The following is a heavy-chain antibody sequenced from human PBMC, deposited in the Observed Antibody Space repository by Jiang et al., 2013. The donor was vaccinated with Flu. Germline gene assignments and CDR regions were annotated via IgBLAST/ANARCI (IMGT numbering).Heavy chain of an antibody. Sequence: GSGLVKPSETLSLTCTASGGSISSYYWSWIRQPAGKGLEWIGRIYTSGSTNYNPSLKSRVTMSVDTSKNQFSLKLSSVTAADTAVYYCARDLLEGFLDRYGMDVWGQGTTVTVSS. CDR2: IYTSGST. CDR3: ARDLLEGFLDRYGMDV. V-gene: IGHV4-4*07. J-gene: IGHJ6*02. D-gene: IGHD3/OR15-3a*01. CDR1: GGSISSYY.